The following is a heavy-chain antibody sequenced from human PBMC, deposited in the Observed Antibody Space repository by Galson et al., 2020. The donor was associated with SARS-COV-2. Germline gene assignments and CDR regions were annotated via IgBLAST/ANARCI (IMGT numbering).Heavy chain of an antibody. CDR3: ARGGVFAKEGFDI. CDR2: VIPTLGTA. CDR1: GGTFSSYS. D-gene: IGHD3-16*02. J-gene: IGHJ3*02. Sequence: SVKVSCKASGGTFSSYSINWVRQAPGQGLEWMGRVIPTLGTANYAQKFQGRVTIIADKSTSTAYMELSSLRFEDTAVYFCARGGVFAKEGFDIWGQGTFVTVSS. V-gene: IGHV1-69*08.